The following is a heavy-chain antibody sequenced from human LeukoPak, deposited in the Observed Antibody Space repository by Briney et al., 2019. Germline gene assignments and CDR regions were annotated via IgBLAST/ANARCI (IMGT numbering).Heavy chain of an antibody. V-gene: IGHV4-59*08. J-gene: IGHJ4*02. CDR2: IYYSGST. CDR3: ARHSIAVAGQNFDY. Sequence: SDTLTLTCTVSGGSISSCYWSWIRQPPGKGLEWIGYIYYSGSTNYDPSLKSRVTISVDTSKNQFSLKLSSVTAADTAVYYCARHSIAVAGQNFDYWGQGTLVTVSS. D-gene: IGHD6-19*01. CDR1: GGSISSCY.